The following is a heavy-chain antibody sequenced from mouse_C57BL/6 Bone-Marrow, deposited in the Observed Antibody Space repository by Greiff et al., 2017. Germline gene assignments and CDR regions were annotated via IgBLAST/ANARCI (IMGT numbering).Heavy chain of an antibody. CDR3: ARLDSSGYFDY. J-gene: IGHJ2*01. V-gene: IGHV5-6*01. D-gene: IGHD3-2*02. CDR1: GFTFSSYG. Sequence: EVQLVESGGDLVKPGGSLKLSCAASGFTFSSYGMSWVPQTPDKRLEWVATISSGGSYTYYPDSVKGRFTISRDNATTTLYLQMSSLKSEDTAMYYCARLDSSGYFDYWGQGTTLTVSS. CDR2: ISSGGSYT.